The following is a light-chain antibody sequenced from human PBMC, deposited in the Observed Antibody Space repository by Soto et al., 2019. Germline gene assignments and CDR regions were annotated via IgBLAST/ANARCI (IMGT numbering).Light chain of an antibody. CDR2: GVS. J-gene: IGLJ2*01. Sequence: QSVLTQPASVSGSPGQSITISCTGTSSDVGGYNHVSWYQQHPGKAPKLMIYGVSNRPSGVSTRFSGSKSGNTASLTISGLQAEDEAHYYCSSFTSTITYVVFGGGTQLTVL. CDR1: SSDVGGYNH. CDR3: SSFTSTITYVV. V-gene: IGLV2-14*01.